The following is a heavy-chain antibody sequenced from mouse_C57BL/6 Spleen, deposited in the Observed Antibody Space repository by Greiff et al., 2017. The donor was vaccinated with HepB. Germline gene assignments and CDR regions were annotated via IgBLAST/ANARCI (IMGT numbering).Heavy chain of an antibody. CDR3: ARSGYYGSRPYYYAMDY. J-gene: IGHJ4*01. Sequence: VQLQQSGPELVKPGASMKISCKASGYAFSSSWMNWVKQRPGKGLEWIGRIYPGDGDTNYNGKFKGKATLTADKSSSTAYMQLSSLTSEDSAVYFCARSGYYGSRPYYYAMDYWGQGTSVTVSS. D-gene: IGHD1-1*01. V-gene: IGHV1-82*01. CDR1: GYAFSSSW. CDR2: IYPGDGDT.